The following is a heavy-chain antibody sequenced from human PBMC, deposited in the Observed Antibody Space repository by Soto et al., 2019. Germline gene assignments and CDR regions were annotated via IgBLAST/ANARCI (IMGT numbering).Heavy chain of an antibody. CDR2: IIGSGGST. D-gene: IGHD3-16*01. V-gene: IGHV3-23*01. CDR3: AKDLYAYYYYGLDV. J-gene: IGHJ6*02. Sequence: EVQLLESGGGLVQPGGSLKLSCAGSGFTFSSHAMTWVRQAPGKGLEWVSAIIGSGGSTYYADAVRGRFTISRDNSKNTLYLQVNSLRAEDTAVYYCAKDLYAYYYYGLDVWGQGTTVTVSS. CDR1: GFTFSSHA.